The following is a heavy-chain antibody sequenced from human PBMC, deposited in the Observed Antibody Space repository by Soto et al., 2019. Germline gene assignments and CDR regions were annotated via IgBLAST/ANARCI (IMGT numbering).Heavy chain of an antibody. J-gene: IGHJ4*02. Sequence: ASVKVSCKVSGYTLTELSMHWVRQAPGQGLEWMGGIIPIFGTANYAQKFQGRVTITADESTSTAYMELSSLRSEDTAVYYCARDDSIAARPGYYFDYWGQGTQVTVSS. CDR3: ARDDSIAARPGYYFDY. V-gene: IGHV1-69*13. CDR2: IIPIFGTA. CDR1: GYTLTELS. D-gene: IGHD6-6*01.